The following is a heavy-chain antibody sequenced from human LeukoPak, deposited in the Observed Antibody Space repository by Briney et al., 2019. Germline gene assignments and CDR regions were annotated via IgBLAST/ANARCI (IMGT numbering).Heavy chain of an antibody. V-gene: IGHV3-23*01. CDR2: IIGSGET. Sequence: GGSLRLSCATSGFTFSTFPMTWVRQAPGKGLEWVSVIIGSGETYYADSVKGRFTISRDNSKNTLYLQMNSLRAEDTAVYYCARDFKCELWGQGTLVTVSS. CDR1: GFTFSTFP. J-gene: IGHJ4*02. D-gene: IGHD4/OR15-4a*01. CDR3: ARDFKCEL.